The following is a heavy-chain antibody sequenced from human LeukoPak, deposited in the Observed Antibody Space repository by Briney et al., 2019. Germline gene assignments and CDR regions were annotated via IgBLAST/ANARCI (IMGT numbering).Heavy chain of an antibody. CDR1: GGSISSYY. Sequence: SETLSLTCTVSGGSISSYYWSWIRQPPGKGLEWIGYIYTSGSTNYNPSLKSRVTISVDTSKNQLSLKLSSVTAADTAVYYCARSGRRIAAAGGDWFDPWGQGTLVTVSS. V-gene: IGHV4-4*09. J-gene: IGHJ5*02. CDR2: IYTSGST. CDR3: ARSGRRIAAAGGDWFDP. D-gene: IGHD6-13*01.